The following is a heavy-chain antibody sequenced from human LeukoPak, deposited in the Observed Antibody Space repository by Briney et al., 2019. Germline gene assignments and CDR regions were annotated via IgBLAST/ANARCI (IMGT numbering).Heavy chain of an antibody. J-gene: IGHJ4*02. V-gene: IGHV5-10-1*01. CDR2: IDPSDSYT. CDR3: ARARGDHYSFDY. Sequence: HGESLKISCKGYGYSFTSYWIIWVRQMPGKGLEWMGRIDPSDSYTNYSPSLQGHVTISADKSISAAYLQWSNLKALDTAMYYCARARGDHYSFDYWGQGTLVTVSS. CDR1: GYSFTSYW. D-gene: IGHD3-10*01.